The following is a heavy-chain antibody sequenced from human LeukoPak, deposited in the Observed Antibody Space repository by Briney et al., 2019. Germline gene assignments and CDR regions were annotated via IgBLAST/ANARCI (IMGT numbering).Heavy chain of an antibody. CDR2: INHSGST. V-gene: IGHV4-34*01. CDR3: AILYYDFWSGYYTGY. CDR1: DGAFSGYY. J-gene: IGHJ4*02. Sequence: SETLSLTCAVYDGAFSGYYWSWIRQPPGKGLEWIGEINHSGSTNYNPSLKSRVTISVDTSKNQFSLKLSSVTAADTAVYYCAILYYDFWSGYYTGYWGQGTLVTVSS. D-gene: IGHD3-3*01.